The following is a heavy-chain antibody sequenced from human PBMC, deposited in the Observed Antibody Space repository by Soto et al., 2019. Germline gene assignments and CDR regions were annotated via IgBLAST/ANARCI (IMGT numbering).Heavy chain of an antibody. J-gene: IGHJ4*02. CDR2: IYYTGNT. CDR3: ARLSEVGAISYFVY. D-gene: IGHD1-26*01. CDR1: GGSISSSNYY. Sequence: KASETLSLTCTVSGGSISSSNYYWGWIRQPPGMGLEWIGGIYYTGNTYYNPSLKSRVTISVDTSRNQFSLKLSSLTAADTAVYFCARLSEVGAISYFVYWGQGTLVTVSS. V-gene: IGHV4-39*01.